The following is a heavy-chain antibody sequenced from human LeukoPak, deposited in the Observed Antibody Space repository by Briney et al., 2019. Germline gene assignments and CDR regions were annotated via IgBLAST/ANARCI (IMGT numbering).Heavy chain of an antibody. CDR2: IGDTT. J-gene: IGHJ4*02. CDR1: GFTFSTYA. CDR3: AKAYAFVGANYFDY. D-gene: IGHD1-26*01. Sequence: GGSLRLSCAASGFTFSTYAMGWVRQAPGKGLEWVSAIGDTTYYADSVKGRFTISRDNSKNTLYLQMNSLRAEDAAIYYCAKAYAFVGANYFDYWGQGTLVTVSS. V-gene: IGHV3-23*01.